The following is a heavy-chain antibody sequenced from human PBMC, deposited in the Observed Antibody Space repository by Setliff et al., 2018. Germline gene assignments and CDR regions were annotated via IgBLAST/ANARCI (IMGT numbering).Heavy chain of an antibody. CDR2: IYNSDSR. V-gene: IGHV3-66*03. J-gene: IGHJ4*02. CDR1: GLIVSDIH. Sequence: PGESLKISCAVSGLIVSDIHMTWVRQTPGKGLEWLSVIYNSDSRYYADSVKGRFTISRDNSKNTLYLQMNSLRPEDTAVYYCARTCSGSGCYAGLESWGQGTPVTVS. CDR3: ARTCSGSGCYAGLES. D-gene: IGHD2-15*01.